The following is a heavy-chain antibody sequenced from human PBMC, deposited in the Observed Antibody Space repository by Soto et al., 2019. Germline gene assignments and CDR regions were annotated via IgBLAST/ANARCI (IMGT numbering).Heavy chain of an antibody. V-gene: IGHV1-69*12. J-gene: IGHJ6*02. D-gene: IGHD1-7*01. CDR2: ITPIFGTA. CDR3: AGPPELTRIYYYYGMDV. Sequence: QVQLVQSGAEVKKPGSSVKVSCKASGGTFSSYAISWVRQAPGQGLEWIGGITPIFGTANCEQKFQGRVTITADESTSTAYMELSSLRSEDTAVYYCAGPPELTRIYYYYGMDVWGQGTTVTVSS. CDR1: GGTFSSYA.